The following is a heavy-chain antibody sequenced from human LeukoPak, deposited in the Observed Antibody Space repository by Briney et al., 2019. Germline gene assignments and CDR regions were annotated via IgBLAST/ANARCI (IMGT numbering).Heavy chain of an antibody. CDR3: AREDPFDAFDI. CDR1: GIILRSYE. J-gene: IGHJ3*02. Sequence: PGGSLRLYCAAPGIILRSYEMNWVRQAPGKGLEWLSYISGSGTTIYYADSVKGRFTVSRDNARNSLLMQMNSLRAEDTAVYFCAREDPFDAFDIWGQGTMVTVSS. CDR2: ISGSGTTI. V-gene: IGHV3-48*03.